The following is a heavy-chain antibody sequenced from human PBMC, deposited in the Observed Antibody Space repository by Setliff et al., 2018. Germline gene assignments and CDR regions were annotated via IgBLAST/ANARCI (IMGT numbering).Heavy chain of an antibody. D-gene: IGHD2-2*01. V-gene: IGHV4-34*01. CDR2: INHSGST. Sequence: LSLTCTVSGGSISGYYWGWIRQPPGKGLEWIAEINHSGSTNYNPSLKSRLTMSVDTSKNQFSLKLTSVTAADTAVYYCARTHCTTTSCFYFHYWGQGTVVTVS. CDR3: ARTHCTTTSCFYFHY. J-gene: IGHJ4*02. CDR1: GGSISGYY.